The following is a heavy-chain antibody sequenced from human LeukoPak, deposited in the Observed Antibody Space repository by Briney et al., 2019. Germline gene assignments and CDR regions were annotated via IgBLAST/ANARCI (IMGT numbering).Heavy chain of an antibody. Sequence: ASVKVSCKTSGYTFSSYGISWVRQAPGQGLEWMGWISAYNGNTNHAQKFQGGVTMTTDTSTSTAYMELRSLRSDDTAVYYCARDPGHSGSFMDVWGKGITVTVSS. V-gene: IGHV1-18*01. CDR2: ISAYNGNT. D-gene: IGHD1-26*01. CDR1: GYTFSSYG. J-gene: IGHJ6*04. CDR3: ARDPGHSGSFMDV.